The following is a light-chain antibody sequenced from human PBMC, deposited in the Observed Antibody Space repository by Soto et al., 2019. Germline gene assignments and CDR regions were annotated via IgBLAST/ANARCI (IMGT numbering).Light chain of an antibody. CDR2: DVS. CDR3: QQRSSWPLT. CDR1: QSVRTY. V-gene: IGKV3-11*01. J-gene: IGKJ4*01. Sequence: EIVLSQAPATLSFSPGERATLSCRPSQSVRTYLAWYQQKPVQAPRLLIHDVSDRATGIPARFSGSGSRTDFTLTIRSLEPEDFAVYYCQQRSSWPLTFGGGTKVDIK.